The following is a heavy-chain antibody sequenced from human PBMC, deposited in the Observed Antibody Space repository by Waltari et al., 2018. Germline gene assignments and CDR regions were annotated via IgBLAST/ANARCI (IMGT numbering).Heavy chain of an antibody. J-gene: IGHJ6*02. CDR1: GGTFSSYA. CDR2: IIPIFGTA. Sequence: QVQLVQSGAEVKKPGSSVQVSCKASGGTFSSYAISWVRQAPGQGLEWMGGIIPIFGTANYAQKFQGRVTITADESTSTAYMELSSLRSEDTALYYCARDKMGAALGTTVGMDVWGQGTTVTVSS. D-gene: IGHD1-1*01. CDR3: ARDKMGAALGTTVGMDV. V-gene: IGHV1-69*01.